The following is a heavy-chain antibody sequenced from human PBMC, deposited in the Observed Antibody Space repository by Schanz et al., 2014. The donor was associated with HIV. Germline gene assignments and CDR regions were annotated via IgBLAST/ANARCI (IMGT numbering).Heavy chain of an antibody. J-gene: IGHJ4*02. D-gene: IGHD1-1*01. CDR3: VWNRGSQHFDY. CDR1: GVTLSDHY. Sequence: EVQLVVSGGGLVQPGGSLRLSCAASGVTLSDHYMDWVRQAPGKGLEWVGRCANGFNDDTTYYAASVKGRFTVSRDDSKNSVYLLMNSLKTEDTAVYYCVWNRGSQHFDYWGQGTLVTVSS. CDR2: CANGFNDDTT. V-gene: IGHV3-72*01.